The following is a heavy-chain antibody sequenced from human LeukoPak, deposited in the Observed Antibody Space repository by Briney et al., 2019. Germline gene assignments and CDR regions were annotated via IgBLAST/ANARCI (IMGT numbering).Heavy chain of an antibody. Sequence: GGSLRLSCASSGFTFSSYDMHWVRQATAKGLEWVSAIGTAGDTYYPGPVKGRFTISRENAKYSLYRQMNRLRAGDTAVYYCARSGGDDDAFDIWGQGTMVTVSS. CDR1: GFTFSSYD. CDR3: ARSGGDDDAFDI. CDR2: IGTAGDT. J-gene: IGHJ3*02. V-gene: IGHV3-13*01. D-gene: IGHD3-10*01.